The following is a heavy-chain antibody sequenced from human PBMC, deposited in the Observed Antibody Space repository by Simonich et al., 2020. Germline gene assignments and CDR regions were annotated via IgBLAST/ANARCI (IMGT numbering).Heavy chain of an antibody. J-gene: IGHJ4*02. CDR2: IDYSWST. V-gene: IGHV4-59*08. D-gene: IGHD5-12*01. CDR3: ARHDRWLQFYFDY. CDR1: GGSISSYY. Sequence: QVQLQESGPGLVKPSETLSLTCTVSGGSISSYYWSWIRQPPGKGLEWIGYIDYSWSTNYNPSLKSRVTISVDTSKNQFSLKLSSVTAADTAVYYCARHDRWLQFYFDYWGQGTLVTVSS.